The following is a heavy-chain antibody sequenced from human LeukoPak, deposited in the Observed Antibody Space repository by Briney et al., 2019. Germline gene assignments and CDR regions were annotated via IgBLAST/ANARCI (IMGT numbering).Heavy chain of an antibody. Sequence: KPSETLSLTCTVSGGSISSYYWSWIRQPAGKGLEWIGRIFSSESTNYNPSLKGRVTMSLDTSKSQFSLRLSSATAADTAVYYCARAPLTVKDAFDIWGQGTMVTVSS. D-gene: IGHD4-11*01. V-gene: IGHV4-4*07. CDR3: ARAPLTVKDAFDI. J-gene: IGHJ3*02. CDR2: IFSSEST. CDR1: GGSISSYY.